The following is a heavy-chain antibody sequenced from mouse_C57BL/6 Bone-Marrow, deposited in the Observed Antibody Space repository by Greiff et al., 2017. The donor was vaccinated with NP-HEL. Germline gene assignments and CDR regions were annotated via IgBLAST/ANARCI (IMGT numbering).Heavy chain of an antibody. CDR2: IYPGNSDT. CDR1: GYTFTSYW. CDR3: TRIWYDYDEAWFAY. Sequence: EVQLQQSGTVLARPGASVKMSCKTSGYTFTSYWMHWVKQRPGQALEWIGAIYPGNSDTSYNQKFKGKAKLTAVTSASTAYMELSSLTNEDSAVYYCTRIWYDYDEAWFAYWGQGTLVTVSA. J-gene: IGHJ3*01. D-gene: IGHD2-4*01. V-gene: IGHV1-5*01.